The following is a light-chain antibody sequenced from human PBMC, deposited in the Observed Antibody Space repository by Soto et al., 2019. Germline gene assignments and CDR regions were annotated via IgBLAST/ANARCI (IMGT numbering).Light chain of an antibody. J-gene: IGKJ1*01. V-gene: IGKV1-5*01. CDR2: DAS. CDR1: RSISGW. CDR3: LQYSSHSWT. Sequence: DIQMTQSPSSLSASVGDRVTITCRASRSISGWLAWYQQKPGKAPELLIFDASNLKSGVSSRFSGSGSGTEFTLTISRLQPDDVATYYCLQYSSHSWTFGQGTKVDIK.